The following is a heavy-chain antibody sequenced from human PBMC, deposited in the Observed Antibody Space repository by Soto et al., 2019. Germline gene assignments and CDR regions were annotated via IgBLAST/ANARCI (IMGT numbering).Heavy chain of an antibody. CDR3: ARSVTTHLAADF. J-gene: IGHJ4*02. V-gene: IGHV1-2*04. CDR2: INPNTGAT. Sequence: ASVKVSCKASGYTFTTYYINWVRQGPGQGLEWMGWINPNTGATNYAQKFQGWVTLTRDTSVTTAYMEVSRLTSGDTAVYFCARSVTTHLAADFWGQGTLVTVSS. D-gene: IGHD4-17*01. CDR1: GYTFTTYY.